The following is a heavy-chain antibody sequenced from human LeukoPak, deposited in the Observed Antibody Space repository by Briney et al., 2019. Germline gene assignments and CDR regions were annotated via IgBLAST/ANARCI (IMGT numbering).Heavy chain of an antibody. V-gene: IGHV4-39*07. CDR2: IYYSGST. CDR3: ARGLTYVVYDFWSGYYYFDY. Sequence: PSETLSLTCTVSGGSISSSSYYWGWIRQPPGKGLEWIGSIYYSGSTYYNPSLKSRVTISVDTSKNQFSLKLSSVTAADTAVYYCARGLTYVVYDFWSGYYYFDYWGQGTLVTVSS. CDR1: GGSISSSSYY. D-gene: IGHD3-3*01. J-gene: IGHJ4*02.